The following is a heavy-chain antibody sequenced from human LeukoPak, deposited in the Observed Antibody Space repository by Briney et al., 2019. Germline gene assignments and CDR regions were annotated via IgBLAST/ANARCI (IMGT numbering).Heavy chain of an antibody. D-gene: IGHD6-13*01. CDR2: IYSGGST. CDR3: AKPITSSWTFGAFDM. Sequence: GGSLRLSCAASGFTVSSNYMSWVRQAPGKGLEWVSVIYSGGSTYYADSVKGRFTISRDNSKNTLYLQMNSLRAEDTAIYYCAKPITSSWTFGAFDMWGQGTMVTVSS. V-gene: IGHV3-53*01. CDR1: GFTVSSNY. J-gene: IGHJ3*02.